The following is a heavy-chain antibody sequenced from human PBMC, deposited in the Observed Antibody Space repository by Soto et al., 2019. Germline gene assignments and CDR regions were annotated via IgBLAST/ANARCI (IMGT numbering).Heavy chain of an antibody. Sequence: GASMNVSSKASGYTFTSYAMHWVRHAPGQRLEWMGWINAGNGNTKYSQKFQGRVTITRDTSASTAYMELSSLRSEDTSVYYCARDYSYDFWSGYPSFDYWGQGTLVSVSS. D-gene: IGHD3-3*01. CDR2: INAGNGNT. CDR1: GYTFTSYA. J-gene: IGHJ4*02. CDR3: ARDYSYDFWSGYPSFDY. V-gene: IGHV1-3*01.